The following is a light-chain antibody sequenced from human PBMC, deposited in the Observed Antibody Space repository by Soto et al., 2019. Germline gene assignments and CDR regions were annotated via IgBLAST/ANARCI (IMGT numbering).Light chain of an antibody. CDR3: QQYYST. V-gene: IGKV4-1*01. CDR1: QSVLYSSNNKNY. CDR2: WAS. J-gene: IGKJ4*01. Sequence: DIVMTQSPDSLAVSLGERATINCKSSQSVLYSSNNKNYLAWYQQKPGQPPKLLIYWASTRESGVPDRFSGSGSGTDFTLTISSLQAEDVAVYYCQQYYSTLGGGTKVEIK.